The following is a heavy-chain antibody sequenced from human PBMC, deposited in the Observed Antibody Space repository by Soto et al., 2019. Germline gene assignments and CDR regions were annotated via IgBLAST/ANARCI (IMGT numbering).Heavy chain of an antibody. J-gene: IGHJ4*02. CDR2: ISWNGGSI. V-gene: IGHV3-9*01. CDR1: GFTFDDYA. D-gene: IGHD2-2*01. CDR3: AEDIESQLISYFDY. Sequence: EVQLVESGGGLVQPGRSLRLSCAASGFTFDDYAMHWVRQAPGKGLEWVSGISWNGGSIGYADSVKGRFTISRDNAKNSLYLQMNSLRAEDTALYYCAEDIESQLISYFDYWGQGALVTVSS.